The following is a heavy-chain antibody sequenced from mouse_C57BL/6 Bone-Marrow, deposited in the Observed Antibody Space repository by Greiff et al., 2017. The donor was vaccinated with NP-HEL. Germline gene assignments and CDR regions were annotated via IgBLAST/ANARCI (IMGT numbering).Heavy chain of an antibody. Sequence: EVKVVESGGGLVQSGRSLRLSCATSGFTFSDFYMEWVRQAPGKGLEWIAASRNKANDYTTEYSASVKGRFIVSRDTSQSILYLQMNALRAEDTAIYYCARDYYGSSYWYVDVWGTGTTVTVAA. V-gene: IGHV7-1*01. CDR2: SRNKANDYTT. CDR1: GFTFSDFY. D-gene: IGHD1-1*01. J-gene: IGHJ1*03. CDR3: ARDYYGSSYWYVDV.